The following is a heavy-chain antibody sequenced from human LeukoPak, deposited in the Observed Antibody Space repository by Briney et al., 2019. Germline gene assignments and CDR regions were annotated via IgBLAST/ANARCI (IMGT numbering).Heavy chain of an antibody. D-gene: IGHD3-9*01. CDR2: IYTSGST. V-gene: IGHV4-4*07. J-gene: IGHJ5*02. Sequence: SETLSLTCTDSGGSISSYYWSWIRQPAGKGLDWIGRIYTSGSTNSNPSLKSPVNISVATSKNQFYLKLSSVTAADTAVFFFTQEKAYDILTGPDNWFDPWGQGTLVTVSS. CDR3: TQEKAYDILTGPDNWFDP. CDR1: GGSISSYY.